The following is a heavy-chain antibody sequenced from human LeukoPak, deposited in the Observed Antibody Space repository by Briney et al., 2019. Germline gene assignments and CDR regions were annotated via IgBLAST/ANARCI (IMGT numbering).Heavy chain of an antibody. CDR1: GFTFSSYA. Sequence: GGSLRLSCAASGFTFSSYAMSWVRQAPGKGLEWVSAISGSGGSTYYADSVKGRFTISRDNSKNTLYLQMNSLRAEDTAVYYCAKDLRRGTMIVQGRGGGAFDIWGQGTMVTVSS. J-gene: IGHJ3*02. CDR2: ISGSGGST. CDR3: AKDLRRGTMIVQGRGGGAFDI. D-gene: IGHD3-22*01. V-gene: IGHV3-23*01.